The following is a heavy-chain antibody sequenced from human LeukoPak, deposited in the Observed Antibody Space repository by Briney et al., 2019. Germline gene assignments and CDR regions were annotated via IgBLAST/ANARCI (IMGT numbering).Heavy chain of an antibody. D-gene: IGHD3-10*01. V-gene: IGHV3-23*01. CDR1: GFTFSSYA. CDR3: ADSTSGSYPY. CDR2: IRGSGVRT. Sequence: GGSLRLSCAASGFTFSSYAMSWVRQAPGKGLEWVSAIRGSGVRTYYADSVKGRFTISRDNSKNTLYLQMNSLRAEDTAVYYCADSTSGSYPYWGQGTLVTVSS. J-gene: IGHJ4*02.